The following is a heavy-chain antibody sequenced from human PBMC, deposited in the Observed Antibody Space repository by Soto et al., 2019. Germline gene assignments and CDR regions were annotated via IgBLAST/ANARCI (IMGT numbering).Heavy chain of an antibody. V-gene: IGHV1-18*04. CDR1: GYTFTSYG. D-gene: IGHD6-19*01. Sequence: ASVKVSCKASGYTFTSYGMTWWRQAPGQGPEWMGWISAYSGDTTYAQKFQRRVTMTTDTTTSTAYMELRSLRSDDTAVYFCARLGPPGGWGAFDIWGQGTMVTVS. CDR2: ISAYSGDT. CDR3: ARLGPPGGWGAFDI. J-gene: IGHJ3*02.